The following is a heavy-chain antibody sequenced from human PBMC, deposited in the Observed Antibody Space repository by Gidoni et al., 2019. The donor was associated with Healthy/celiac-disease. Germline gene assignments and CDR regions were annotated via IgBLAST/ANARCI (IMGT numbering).Heavy chain of an antibody. CDR2: IYHSGST. D-gene: IGHD3-10*01. Sequence: QVQLQESGPGLVKPSETLSLTCAVSGYSISSGYYWGWIRQPPGKGLEWIGSIYHSGSTYYNPSLKSRVTISVDTSKNQFSLKLSSVTAADTAVYYCARENRVSWFGELGMDVWGQGTTVTVSS. CDR1: GYSISSGYY. J-gene: IGHJ6*02. V-gene: IGHV4-38-2*02. CDR3: ARENRVSWFGELGMDV.